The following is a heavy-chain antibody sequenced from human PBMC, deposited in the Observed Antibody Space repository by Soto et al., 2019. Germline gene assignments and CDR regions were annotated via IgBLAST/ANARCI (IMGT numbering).Heavy chain of an antibody. Sequence: EVQLLESGGGLVQPGGSLRLSCAASGFSFSSYALSWVRQAPGKGLEWVSTISGSDGKTYYADSVKGRFSISRDTSKTTLFLEMSSLRVDDTAVYYCARWSFLDYWGQGTRVTVS. CDR3: ARWSFLDY. D-gene: IGHD1-26*01. J-gene: IGHJ4*02. CDR2: ISGSDGKT. CDR1: GFSFSSYA. V-gene: IGHV3-23*01.